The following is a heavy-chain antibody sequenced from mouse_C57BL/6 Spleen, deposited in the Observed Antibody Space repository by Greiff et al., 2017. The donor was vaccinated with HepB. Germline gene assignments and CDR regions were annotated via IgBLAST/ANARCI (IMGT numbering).Heavy chain of an antibody. Sequence: VQLQQPGAELVRPGTSVKLSCKASGYTFTSYWMHWVKQRPGQGLEWIGVIDPSDSYTNYNQKFKGKATLTVDTSSSTAYMQLSSLTSEDSAVYYCARNWDYYGSSKFYYAMDYWGQGTSVTVSS. CDR3: ARNWDYYGSSKFYYAMDY. CDR1: GYTFTSYW. J-gene: IGHJ4*01. CDR2: IDPSDSYT. V-gene: IGHV1-59*01. D-gene: IGHD1-1*01.